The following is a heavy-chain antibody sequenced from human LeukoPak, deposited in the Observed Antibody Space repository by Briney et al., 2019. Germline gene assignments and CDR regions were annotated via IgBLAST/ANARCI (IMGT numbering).Heavy chain of an antibody. Sequence: PGGSLRLSCAASGFTFSNFGLNWVRQAPGEGLQWVSFISSTGITKYYADSVRGRFTISRDNTRNSLFLQMSSLRAEDTAVYYCARDLVSGAYTFDTWGQGTVVTVSS. D-gene: IGHD3-16*01. J-gene: IGHJ3*02. CDR2: ISSTGITK. CDR1: GFTFSNFG. V-gene: IGHV3-48*03. CDR3: ARDLVSGAYTFDT.